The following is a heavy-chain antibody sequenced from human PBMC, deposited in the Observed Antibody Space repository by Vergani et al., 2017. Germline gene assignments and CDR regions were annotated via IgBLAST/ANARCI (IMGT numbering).Heavy chain of an antibody. J-gene: IGHJ3*01. CDR3: GRGGERWETLLGGGCDV. CDR1: GGSLSGYY. CDR2: INHSGTI. Sequence: QVQLQQWGPGLLKPSETLSLTCAVYGGSLSGYYWSWIRLAPGKGLEWIGEINHSGTINYNPTLKSPFNVSVDTSRDHFSLQLRSVSAADAAVYFCGRGGERWETLLGGGCDVWGGGTFVAVSP. D-gene: IGHD2-21*01. V-gene: IGHV4-34*01.